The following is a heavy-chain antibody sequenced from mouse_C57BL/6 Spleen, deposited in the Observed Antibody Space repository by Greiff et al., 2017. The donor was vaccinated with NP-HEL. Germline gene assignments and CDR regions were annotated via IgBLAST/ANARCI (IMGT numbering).Heavy chain of an antibody. V-gene: IGHV1-69*01. CDR2: IDPSDSYT. D-gene: IGHD1-1*01. Sequence: QVQLQQPGAELVMPGASVKLSCKASGYTFTSYWMHWVKQRPGQGLEWIGEIDPSDSYTNYNQKFKGQSTLTVDKSSSTTYMQLSSLTSEDSAVYYCARRGSSPWFAGWGKGTLVTVSA. CDR3: ARRGSSPWFAG. CDR1: GYTFTSYW. J-gene: IGHJ3*01.